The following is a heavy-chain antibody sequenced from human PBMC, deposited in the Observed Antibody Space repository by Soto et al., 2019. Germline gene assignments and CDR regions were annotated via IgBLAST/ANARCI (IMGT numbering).Heavy chain of an antibody. V-gene: IGHV3-15*07. CDR3: TTESRTTLPEIRVDY. CDR2: VKSKTDGGSS. J-gene: IGHJ4*01. D-gene: IGHD1-26*01. CDR1: GFPFSNAW. Sequence: EVQLVESGGGLVKPGGSLRLSCAASGFPFSNAWITWVRQVPGKGLEWVGRVKSKTDGGSSDYAAPVKGRFAVSRDDSKNIVYLQMNSLKIEDTGVYYCTTESRTTLPEIRVDYWGHGTQVTVSS.